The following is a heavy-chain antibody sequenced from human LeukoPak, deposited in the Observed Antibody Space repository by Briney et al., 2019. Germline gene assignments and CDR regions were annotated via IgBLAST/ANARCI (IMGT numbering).Heavy chain of an antibody. CDR1: GLAFTNCW. CDR3: ANGCDGSWSL. D-gene: IGHD3-10*01. Sequence: GGSLRLSCTASGLAFTNCWMSWVRQAPGEGLEWVANISPDGNTRYYVDSVEGRFTISRDNAKNSVLLQMDALTAEDTAVYYCANGCDGSWSLGGQGSPVTVSS. J-gene: IGHJ4*02. V-gene: IGHV3-7*03. CDR2: ISPDGNTR.